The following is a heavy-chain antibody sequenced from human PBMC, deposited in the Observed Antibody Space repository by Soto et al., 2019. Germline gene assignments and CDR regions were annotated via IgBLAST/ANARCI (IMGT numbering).Heavy chain of an antibody. CDR1: GASIGSGSYS. V-gene: IGHV4-30-2*01. J-gene: IGHJ4*02. Sequence: QLQLQESGSGLVRPSQTLSLTCTVSGASIGSGSYSWNWIRQPPVKGLEWIGYIPHSGDTYFNPSLRRRVSISVDRSHNPFSLKLISVTAADTAVYYCARFPLWFGELDYWGQGALVTVSS. D-gene: IGHD3-10*01. CDR2: IPHSGDT. CDR3: ARFPLWFGELDY.